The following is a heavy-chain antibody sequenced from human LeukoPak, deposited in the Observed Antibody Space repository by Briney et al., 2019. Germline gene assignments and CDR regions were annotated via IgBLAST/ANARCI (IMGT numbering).Heavy chain of an antibody. D-gene: IGHD2-2*01. CDR2: IYTSGST. CDR3: ARDPVGIVVVPAATPPSFYMDV. Sequence: PSETLSLTCTVSGGSISSYYWSWIRQPAGKGLEWIGRIYTSGSTSYNPSLKSRVTMSVDTSKNQFSLKLSSVTAADTAVYYCARDPVGIVVVPAATPPSFYMDVWGKGTTVTVSS. CDR1: GGSISSYY. J-gene: IGHJ6*03. V-gene: IGHV4-4*07.